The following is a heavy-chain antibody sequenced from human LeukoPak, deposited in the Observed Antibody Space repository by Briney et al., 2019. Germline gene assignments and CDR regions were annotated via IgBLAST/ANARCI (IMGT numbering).Heavy chain of an antibody. Sequence: ASVKVSCKASGGTFSSYAISWVRQAPGQGLEWMGGIIPIFGTANYAQKFQGRVTITADESTSTAYMELSSLRSEDTAAYYCAGILTTYYYYGMDVWGQGTTVTVSS. J-gene: IGHJ6*02. CDR1: GGTFSSYA. CDR3: AGILTTYYYYGMDV. CDR2: IIPIFGTA. V-gene: IGHV1-69*13. D-gene: IGHD3-9*01.